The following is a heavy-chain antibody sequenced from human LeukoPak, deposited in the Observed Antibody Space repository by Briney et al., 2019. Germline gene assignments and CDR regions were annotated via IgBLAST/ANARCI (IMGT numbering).Heavy chain of an antibody. V-gene: IGHV3-48*03. J-gene: IGHJ4*02. D-gene: IGHD3-22*01. CDR2: ISSSGSTV. CDR1: GFTFSSYE. Sequence: GGSLRPSCAASGFTFSSYEMNWVRQAPGKGLEWVSYISSSGSTVYYADSVKGRFTISRDNAKNSLYLQMNSLRAEDTAVYYCARDKVYYDSSGYSRAHDHWGQGTLVTVSS. CDR3: ARDKVYYDSSGYSRAHDH.